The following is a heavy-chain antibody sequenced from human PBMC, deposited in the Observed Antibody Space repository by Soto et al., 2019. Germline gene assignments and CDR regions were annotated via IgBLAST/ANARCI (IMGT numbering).Heavy chain of an antibody. Sequence: GGSLRLSCATSGFTFHDYAMSWVRQAPGKGLEWVSAIAFTGSATYYADSVKGRFTISRDNAKNSLYLQMNSLRAEDTAVYYCARDLRIVVVPAATNYGMDVWGQGTTVTVSS. CDR3: ARDLRIVVVPAATNYGMDV. J-gene: IGHJ6*02. D-gene: IGHD2-2*01. CDR1: GFTFHDYA. CDR2: IAFTGSAT. V-gene: IGHV3-11*04.